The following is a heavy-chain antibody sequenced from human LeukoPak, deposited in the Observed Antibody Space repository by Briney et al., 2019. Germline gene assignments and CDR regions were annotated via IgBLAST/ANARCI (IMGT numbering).Heavy chain of an antibody. CDR2: ISDSGGNP. CDR1: GFTFSSFA. J-gene: IGHJ4*01. Sequence: SGGSLRLSCAASGFTFSSFAMSWVRQSPGKGLEWVSSISDSGGNPFYADSVKGRFAISRDNSKNTVHLQLNSLRAEDTAVYYCARFVVVVETGTPGFYFDYWGQGILVTVSS. D-gene: IGHD2-15*01. CDR3: ARFVVVVETGTPGFYFDY. V-gene: IGHV3-23*01.